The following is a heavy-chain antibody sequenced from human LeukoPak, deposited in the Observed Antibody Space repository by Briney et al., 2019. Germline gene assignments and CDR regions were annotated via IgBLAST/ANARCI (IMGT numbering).Heavy chain of an antibody. V-gene: IGHV4-59*01. D-gene: IGHD5-18*01. CDR3: ARDRGYSHGYEYDAFDI. Sequence: SETLSLTCTVSGGSISSYYWSWIRQPPGKGLEWIGYIYYSGSTNYNPSLKSRVTISVDTSKNQFSLKLSSVTAADTAVYYCARDRGYSHGYEYDAFDIWGQGTMVTVSS. CDR2: IYYSGST. J-gene: IGHJ3*02. CDR1: GGSISSYY.